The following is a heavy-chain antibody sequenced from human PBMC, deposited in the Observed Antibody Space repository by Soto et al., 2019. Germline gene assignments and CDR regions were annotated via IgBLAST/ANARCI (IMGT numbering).Heavy chain of an antibody. Sequence: PSETLSLTCTLSGDCVSSYYWSWIRQPPGKGPEWIGYLCSSGGPSYNPSLKSRVAISADTSTKQFSLRLTSVTAADTAVYYCVRQGIGVLHGLVDVWGQGTTVTVSS. CDR3: VRQGIGVLHGLVDV. J-gene: IGHJ6*02. V-gene: IGHV4-59*08. D-gene: IGHD3-10*01. CDR2: LCSSGGP. CDR1: GDCVSSYY.